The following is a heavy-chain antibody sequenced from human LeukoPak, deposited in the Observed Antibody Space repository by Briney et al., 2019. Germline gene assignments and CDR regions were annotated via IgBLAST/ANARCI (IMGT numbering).Heavy chain of an antibody. Sequence: GGSLRLSCAASGFTFSSYEMNWVRQAPGKGLEWVSYISSSGTSMYYADSVKGRFTISRDNSKNTLYLQMNSLKAEDTAVFYCARGLYYYGSGSYSYYGMDVWGQGTTVTVSS. CDR1: GFTFSSYE. CDR3: ARGLYYYGSGSYSYYGMDV. V-gene: IGHV3-48*03. J-gene: IGHJ6*02. CDR2: ISSSGTSM. D-gene: IGHD3-10*01.